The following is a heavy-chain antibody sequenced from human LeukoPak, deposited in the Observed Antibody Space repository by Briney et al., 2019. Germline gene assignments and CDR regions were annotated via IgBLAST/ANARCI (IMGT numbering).Heavy chain of an antibody. CDR3: ARNNGMDV. CDR2: VNRDGSET. Sequence: PGGSLRLSCAASGFTFSTSWMHWVRQAPGRGPEWVANVNRDGSETYYLDSVKGRFTISKDNAKNSLYLQMNSLRAEDTALYHCARNNGMDVWGQGTTVIVSS. V-gene: IGHV3-7*03. CDR1: GFTFSTSW. J-gene: IGHJ6*02.